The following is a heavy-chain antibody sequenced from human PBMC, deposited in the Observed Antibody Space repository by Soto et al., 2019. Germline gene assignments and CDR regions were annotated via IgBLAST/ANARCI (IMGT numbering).Heavy chain of an antibody. CDR1: GFTFSNAW. J-gene: IGHJ6*02. V-gene: IGHV3-15*07. CDR3: TTGEILTGYYSGYYYYGMDV. D-gene: IGHD3-9*01. Sequence: PGGSLRLSCAASGFTFSNAWMNWVRKAPGKGLEWVGRIKSKTDGGTTDYAAPVKGRFTISRDDSKNTLYLQMNSLKTEDTAVYYCTTGEILTGYYSGYYYYGMDVWGQGTTVTVSS. CDR2: IKSKTDGGTT.